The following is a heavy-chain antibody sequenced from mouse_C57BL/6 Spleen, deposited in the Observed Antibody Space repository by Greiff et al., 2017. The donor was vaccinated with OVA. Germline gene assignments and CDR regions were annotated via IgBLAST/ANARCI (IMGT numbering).Heavy chain of an antibody. D-gene: IGHD3-3*01. V-gene: IGHV1-52*01. Sequence: QVQLQQSGAELVRPGSSVKLSCKASGYTFTSYWMHWVKQRPIQGLEWIGNIDPSDSETHYNQKFKDKATLTVDKSSSTAYMQLSSLTSEDSAVYYCARGPQLTMFAYWGQGTLVTVSA. CDR2: IDPSDSET. CDR1: GYTFTSYW. J-gene: IGHJ3*01. CDR3: ARGPQLTMFAY.